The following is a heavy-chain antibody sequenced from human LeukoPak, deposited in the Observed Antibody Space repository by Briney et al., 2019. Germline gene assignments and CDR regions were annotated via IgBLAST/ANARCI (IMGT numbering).Heavy chain of an antibody. D-gene: IGHD3-3*01. CDR3: ARDCRYDFWSGYSDY. CDR2: ISAYKCNT. V-gene: IGHV1-18*01. Sequence: GASVKVSCKASGYTFTSYGISWVRQAPGQGFEWMGWISAYKCNTIYAQKPEGSLTKTKDLSTSSRHMELRRLISGHTAVYYCARDCRYDFWSGYSDYWGQGTLVTVSS. J-gene: IGHJ4*02. CDR1: GYTFTSYG.